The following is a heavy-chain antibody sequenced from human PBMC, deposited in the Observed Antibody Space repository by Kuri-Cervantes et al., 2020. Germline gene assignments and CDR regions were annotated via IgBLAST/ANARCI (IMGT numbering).Heavy chain of an antibody. CDR1: GFTVSSNY. CDR3: ARDKASQHYYYYGMDV. J-gene: IGHJ6*02. V-gene: IGHV3-53*01. CDR2: IYSGGST. D-gene: IGHD5-18*01. Sequence: GGSLRLSCAASGFTVSSNYMSWVRQAPGKGLEWVSVIYSGGSTYYADSVKGRFTISRDNSKNTLYLQKNSLRAEDTAVYYGARDKASQHYYYYGMDVWGQGTTVTVSS.